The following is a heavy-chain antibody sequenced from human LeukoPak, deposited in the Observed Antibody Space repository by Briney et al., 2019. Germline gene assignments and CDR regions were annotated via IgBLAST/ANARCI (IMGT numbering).Heavy chain of an antibody. CDR2: IYHSGST. J-gene: IGHJ4*02. Sequence: SETLSLTCTVSGGSISSGSYYWGWIRQPPGKGLEWIGSIYHSGSTYYNPSLKSRVTISVDTSKNQFSLKLSSVTAADTAVYYCARGGVVVVVAATRFDYWGQGTLVTVSS. CDR3: ARGGVVVVVAATRFDY. D-gene: IGHD2-15*01. V-gene: IGHV4-39*07. CDR1: GGSISSGSYY.